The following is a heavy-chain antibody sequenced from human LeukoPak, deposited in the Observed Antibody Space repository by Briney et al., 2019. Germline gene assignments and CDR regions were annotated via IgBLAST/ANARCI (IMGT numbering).Heavy chain of an antibody. CDR2: ISAYNGNT. CDR1: GYTFTSYG. J-gene: IGHJ4*02. CDR3: AREDCSSTSCYAGVY. D-gene: IGHD2-2*01. V-gene: IGHV1-18*04. Sequence: ASVKVSCKASGYTFTSYGISWVRQAPGQGLDWMGWISAYNGNTNYAQKLPGRVTMTTDTSTSTAYMELRSLRSDDTAVYYCAREDCSSTSCYAGVYWGQGTLVTVSS.